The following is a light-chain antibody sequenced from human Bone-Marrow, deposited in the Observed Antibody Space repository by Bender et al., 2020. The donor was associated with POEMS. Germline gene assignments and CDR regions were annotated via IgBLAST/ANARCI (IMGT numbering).Light chain of an antibody. CDR1: SADVGNYNL. V-gene: IGLV2-23*02. CDR3: CAYAGSRTFVL. J-gene: IGLJ2*01. Sequence: QSVLTQPPSVSGAPGQWVTISCTGSSADVGNYNLVSWYQQHPGTAPKLLLYEVSKRPSGISDRFSGSKSGSTASLTISGLQADDEGDYYCCAYAGSRTFVLFGGGTKLTVL. CDR2: EVS.